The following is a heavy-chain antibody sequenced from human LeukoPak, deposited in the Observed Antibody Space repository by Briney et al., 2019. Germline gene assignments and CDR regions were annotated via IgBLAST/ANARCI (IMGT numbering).Heavy chain of an antibody. CDR3: ARGLSYSSSWYTYYYYYYMDV. CDR2: INHSGST. V-gene: IGHV4-34*01. Sequence: SETLSLTCAVYGGSFSGYYWSWIRQPPGKGLEWIGEINHSGSTNYNPSLKSRVTISVDTSKNQFSLKLSSVTAADTAVYYCARGLSYSSSWYTYYYYYYMDVWGKGTTVTVSS. D-gene: IGHD6-13*01. J-gene: IGHJ6*03. CDR1: GGSFSGYY.